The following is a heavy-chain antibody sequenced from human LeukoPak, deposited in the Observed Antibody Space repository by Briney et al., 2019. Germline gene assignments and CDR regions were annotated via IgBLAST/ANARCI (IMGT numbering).Heavy chain of an antibody. CDR1: GFSFSSYD. D-gene: IGHD5-12*01. J-gene: IGHJ6*02. CDR2: IGKAGDT. Sequence: GGSLRLSCAASGFSFSSYDMYWVRQVTGKGLEWVSAIGKAGDTYYAGPVEGRFTISRENAKNPLYLQMNSLRVGDTAVYYCTRGPSGHGMDVWGQGTTVTVSS. V-gene: IGHV3-13*04. CDR3: TRGPSGHGMDV.